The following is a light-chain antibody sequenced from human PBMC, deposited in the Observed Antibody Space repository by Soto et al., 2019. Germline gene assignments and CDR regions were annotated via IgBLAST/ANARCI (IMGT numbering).Light chain of an antibody. CDR3: QQRSRWPWT. Sequence: EIVLTQSPATLSSSPGKRATLSCRASQHICSYLAWYQQKPGQAPRLLMYDASRWATGIPARFSGSGSGTDFTLTISSLEPEDFAVYYCQQRSRWPWTFGQGTKVDIK. J-gene: IGKJ1*01. V-gene: IGKV3-11*01. CDR2: DAS. CDR1: QHICSY.